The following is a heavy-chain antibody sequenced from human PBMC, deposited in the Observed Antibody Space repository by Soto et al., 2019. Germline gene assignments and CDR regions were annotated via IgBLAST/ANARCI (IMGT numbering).Heavy chain of an antibody. D-gene: IGHD3-10*01. V-gene: IGHV3-23*01. CDR1: TFTFSSYV. J-gene: IGHJ4*02. CDR2: IDGPADST. CDR3: AKDYYGSGTYYFDY. Sequence: SCEASTFTFSSYVMNWVRQAPGKGLEWVSGIDGPADSTYYADSVRGRFTISRDNSKNTLCLQMNSLRAEDTAVYYCAKDYYGSGTYYFDYWGQGTLVTVSS.